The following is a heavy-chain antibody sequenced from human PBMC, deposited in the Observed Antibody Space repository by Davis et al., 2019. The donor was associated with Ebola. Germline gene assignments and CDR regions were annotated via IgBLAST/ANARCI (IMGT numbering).Heavy chain of an antibody. V-gene: IGHV3-48*02. D-gene: IGHD3-22*01. Sequence: GGSLRLSCAASGFTFSSYSMNWVRQAPGKGLEWVSYISSSSSTIYYADSVKGRFTISRDNAKNSLYLQMNSLRDEDTAVYYCAREGYYYDSSGYSHYFDYWGQGTLVTVSS. CDR2: ISSSSSTI. J-gene: IGHJ4*02. CDR3: AREGYYYDSSGYSHYFDY. CDR1: GFTFSSYS.